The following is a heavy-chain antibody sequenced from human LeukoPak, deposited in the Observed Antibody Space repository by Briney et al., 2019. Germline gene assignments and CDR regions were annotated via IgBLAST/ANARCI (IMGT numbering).Heavy chain of an antibody. CDR2: IYYHENT. CDR1: GGSISSSSDY. Sequence: PSETLSLTCTVSGGSISSSSDYWGWIRQAPGKGLEWIGSIYYHENTYYNPSLKSRVTISVDTSKNQFSLKLSSVTAADTAVYYCARGAGPVYYNFWSGYFHYWGQGTLVTVSS. CDR3: ARGAGPVYYNFWSGYFHY. V-gene: IGHV4-39*07. J-gene: IGHJ4*02. D-gene: IGHD3-3*01.